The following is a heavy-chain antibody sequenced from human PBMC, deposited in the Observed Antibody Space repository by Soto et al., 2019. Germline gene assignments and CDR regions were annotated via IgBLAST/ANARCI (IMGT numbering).Heavy chain of an antibody. V-gene: IGHV1-46*01. CDR3: AATAAGYYSALGY. J-gene: IGHJ4*02. CDR2: INPRSGGT. CDR1: ESTFTSHY. D-gene: IGHD3-9*01. Sequence: GAPEKVSCKASESTFTSHYMHWVRQPPGQRLEWMGIINPRSGGTSFVQQFQRRICMISYRSTSTAYMNLSSLIYHDTAVHFCAATAAGYYSALGYWGQGTVVTVSS.